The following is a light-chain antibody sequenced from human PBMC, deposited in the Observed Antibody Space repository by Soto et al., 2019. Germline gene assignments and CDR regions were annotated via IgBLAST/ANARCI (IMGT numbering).Light chain of an antibody. V-gene: IGLV2-23*01. Sequence: QSALTQSASVSGSPGQSITISCTGTSIDVGSYNLVSWYQQHPGKAPKLMIYEGSKCPSGVSNRFSGSKSGNTASLTISRHQAEHEADYYCRSYAGSGYVFGTGTTVTVL. J-gene: IGLJ1*01. CDR1: SIDVGSYNL. CDR3: RSYAGSGYV. CDR2: EGS.